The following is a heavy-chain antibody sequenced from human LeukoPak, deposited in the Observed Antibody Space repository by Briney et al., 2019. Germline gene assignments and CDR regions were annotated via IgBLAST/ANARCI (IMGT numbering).Heavy chain of an antibody. CDR1: GFTFGGRL. J-gene: IGHJ4*02. CDR2: IKDDGSTT. V-gene: IGHV3-74*01. D-gene: IGHD2-8*01. Sequence: PGGSLRLPCAVSGFTFGGRLMHWVRQAPGKGLVWVALIKDDGSTTNYADSVKGRFTASRDDAKNTVYLQMSSLRAEDTAVYYCHPLAFVTNWGQGTLVTVSS. CDR3: HPLAFVTN.